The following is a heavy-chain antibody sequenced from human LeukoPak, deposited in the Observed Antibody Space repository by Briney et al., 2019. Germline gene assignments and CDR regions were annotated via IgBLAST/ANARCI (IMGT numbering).Heavy chain of an antibody. CDR2: INPNSGGT. CDR1: GYTFTGYY. J-gene: IGHJ4*02. Sequence: ASVKVSCKASGYTFTGYYMHWVRQAPGQGLEWMGWINPNSGGTNYAQKFQGRVTMTRDTSISTAYMELSRLRSDDTAVYDCARSENARRARMDYWGQGTLVTVSS. V-gene: IGHV1-2*02. CDR3: ARSENARRARMDY. D-gene: IGHD5-24*01.